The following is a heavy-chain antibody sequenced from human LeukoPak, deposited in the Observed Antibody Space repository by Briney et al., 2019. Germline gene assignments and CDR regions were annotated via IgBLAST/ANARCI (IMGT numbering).Heavy chain of an antibody. D-gene: IGHD6-19*01. V-gene: IGHV3-30*18. CDR2: ISYDGSNK. CDR3: AKGWEYSSGWYDY. J-gene: IGHJ4*02. Sequence: GGSLRLSCAASGFTFSSYGMHWVRQAPGKGLEWVAVISYDGSNKYYADSVKGRFTISRDNSKNTLYLQMNSLRAEDTAVYYCAKGWEYSSGWYDYWGQGTLVTVSS. CDR1: GFTFSSYG.